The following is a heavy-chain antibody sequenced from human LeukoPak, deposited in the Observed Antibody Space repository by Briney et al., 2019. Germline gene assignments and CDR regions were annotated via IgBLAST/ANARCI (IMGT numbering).Heavy chain of an antibody. V-gene: IGHV3-23*01. CDR2: ISDSGGNT. CDR1: GFTFSRYA. Sequence: GGSLRLSCAASGFTFSRYAMSGVPQASGKALEGLTTISDSGGNTPYADSVRGRYTISRDNSKNPLYLQMNSPRAEDTAIYYCAKPGRGWYAFDYWGQGTLVTVSS. D-gene: IGHD6-19*01. J-gene: IGHJ4*02. CDR3: AKPGRGWYAFDY.